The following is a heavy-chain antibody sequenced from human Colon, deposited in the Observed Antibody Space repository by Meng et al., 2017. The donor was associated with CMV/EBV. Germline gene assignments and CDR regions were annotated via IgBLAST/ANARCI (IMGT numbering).Heavy chain of an antibody. D-gene: IGHD2-15*01. CDR1: GFTFNKYW. CDR3: ARDTPHNAFEP. V-gene: IGHV3-74*01. J-gene: IGHJ5*02. CDR2: IDNEGSGA. Sequence: GGSLRLSCVASGFTFNKYWVHWVRQPPGGGLVWLSRIDNEGSGATYADSVRGRFTVSRDNARNTVYLQMNNMRDEDTAVYYCARDTPHNAFEPWGHGTLVTVSS.